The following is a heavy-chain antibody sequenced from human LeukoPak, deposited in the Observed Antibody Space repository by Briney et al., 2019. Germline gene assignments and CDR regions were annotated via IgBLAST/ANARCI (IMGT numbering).Heavy chain of an antibody. D-gene: IGHD2-15*01. V-gene: IGHV1-18*01. CDR1: GYTFNNFG. Sequence: ASVKVSCKTSGYTFNNFGIAWVRQAPGQGLEWMGWISIGDGRTHYGRKFQDRVSMTREMSSNTAFLELSSLRSDDTAFYFCSRSYYSSSWYYFDHWGQGTLVTVSS. CDR3: SRSYYSSSWYYFDH. J-gene: IGHJ4*02. CDR2: ISIGDGRT.